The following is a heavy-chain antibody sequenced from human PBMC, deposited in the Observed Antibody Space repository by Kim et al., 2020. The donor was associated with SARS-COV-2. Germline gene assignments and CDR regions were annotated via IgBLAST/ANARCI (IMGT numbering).Heavy chain of an antibody. Sequence: SRVTISVDTSKNQFSLKLSAVTAADTAVYYCARVRNDWGYYVSSGYYVDYWGQGTLVTVSS. CDR3: ARVRNDWGYYVSSGYYVDY. D-gene: IGHD3-22*01. V-gene: IGHV4-30-2*04. J-gene: IGHJ4*02.